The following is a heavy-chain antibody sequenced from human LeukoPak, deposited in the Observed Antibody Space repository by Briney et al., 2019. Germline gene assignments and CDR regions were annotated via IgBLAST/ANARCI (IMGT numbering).Heavy chain of an antibody. D-gene: IGHD6-6*01. CDR3: AKDGGQLVPLSYGMDV. CDR1: GFTFDDYA. V-gene: IGHV3-9*01. Sequence: GRSLRLSCAASGFTFDDYAMHWVRHAPGKGLEWVSGISWNSGSIGYADSVKGRFTISRDNAKNSLYLQMNSLRAEDTALYYCAKDGGQLVPLSYGMDVWGQGTTVTVSS. CDR2: ISWNSGSI. J-gene: IGHJ6*02.